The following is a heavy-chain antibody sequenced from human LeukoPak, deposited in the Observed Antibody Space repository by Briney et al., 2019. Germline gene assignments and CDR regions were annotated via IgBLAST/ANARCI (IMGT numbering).Heavy chain of an antibody. CDR3: AKDSGSLWIQLWLRS. V-gene: IGHV3-23*01. J-gene: IGHJ4*02. CDR2: ISDGVSTT. Sequence: GGSLRLSCAASGFTFSTFAMSWVRQAPGKGLEWVSTISDGVSTTYYADSVKGRFTISRDISKNTLYLQMNSLRAEDTAVYYCAKDSGSLWIQLWLRSWGQGTLVTVSS. D-gene: IGHD5-18*01. CDR1: GFTFSTFA.